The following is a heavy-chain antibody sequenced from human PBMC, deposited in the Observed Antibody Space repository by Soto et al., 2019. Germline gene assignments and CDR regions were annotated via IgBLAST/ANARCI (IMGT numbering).Heavy chain of an antibody. CDR3: AKTLTTPPS. J-gene: IGHJ4*02. D-gene: IGHD1-1*01. CDR1: GFTFSSYG. Sequence: QVQLVESGGGVVQPGRSLRLSCAASGFTFSSYGMHWVRQAPGKGLEWVAVISYDGSNKYYADSVKGRFTISRDNSKNTLNLQMNSLRAEAPAVYYCAKTLTTPPSGAQGTLVPVPP. V-gene: IGHV3-30*18. CDR2: ISYDGSNK.